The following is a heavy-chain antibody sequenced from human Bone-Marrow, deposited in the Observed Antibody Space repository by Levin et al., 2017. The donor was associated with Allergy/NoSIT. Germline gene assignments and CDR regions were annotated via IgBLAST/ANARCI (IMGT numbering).Heavy chain of an antibody. Sequence: GESLKISCAASGFTFSSHWMGWVRQAPGKGLEWVANIKQDGSEKNYVDSVRGRFTISRDNAMNSLYLQMNSLRAEDTAVYFCARNRGISHWGQGTLVTVSS. J-gene: IGHJ4*02. V-gene: IGHV3-7*04. CDR3: ARNRGISH. D-gene: IGHD3-10*01. CDR1: GFTFSSHW. CDR2: IKQDGSEK.